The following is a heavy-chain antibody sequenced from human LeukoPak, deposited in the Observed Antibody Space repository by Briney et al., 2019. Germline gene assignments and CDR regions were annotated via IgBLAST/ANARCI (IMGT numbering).Heavy chain of an antibody. Sequence: PSETLSLTCTVSGGSISSGSYYWSWIRQPAGKGLEWIGRIYTSGSTNYNPSLKSRVTISVDTSKNQFSLKLSSVTAADTAVYYCARADILTGYYTGFDYWGQGTLVTVSS. CDR1: GGSISSGSYY. CDR2: IYTSGST. D-gene: IGHD3-9*01. J-gene: IGHJ4*02. CDR3: ARADILTGYYTGFDY. V-gene: IGHV4-61*02.